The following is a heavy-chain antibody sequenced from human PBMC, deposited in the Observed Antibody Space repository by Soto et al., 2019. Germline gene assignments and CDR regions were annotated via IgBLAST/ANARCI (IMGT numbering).Heavy chain of an antibody. CDR3: AKEYNWRPALYYYYGMDV. Sequence: GGSLRLSCAASGFTFSSYGMHWVRQAPGKGLEWVAVISYDGSNKYYADSVKGRFTISRDNSKNTLYLQMNSLRAEDTAVYYCAKEYNWRPALYYYYGMDVWGQGTTVTVSS. D-gene: IGHD1-20*01. J-gene: IGHJ6*02. CDR2: ISYDGSNK. V-gene: IGHV3-30*18. CDR1: GFTFSSYG.